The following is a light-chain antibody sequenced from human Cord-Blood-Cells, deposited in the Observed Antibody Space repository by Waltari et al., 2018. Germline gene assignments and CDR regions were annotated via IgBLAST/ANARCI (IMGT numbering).Light chain of an antibody. J-gene: IGKJ4*01. V-gene: IGKV3D-20*01. Sequence: EIVLTQSPATLSLSPGERATLSCGASQSVSSSYLAWYQHIPGLAPRLLIYDASSRATGIPDRVSGSGSGTDFTLTISRLEPEDFAVYYCQQYGSSPFGGGTKVEIK. CDR2: DAS. CDR1: QSVSSSY. CDR3: QQYGSSP.